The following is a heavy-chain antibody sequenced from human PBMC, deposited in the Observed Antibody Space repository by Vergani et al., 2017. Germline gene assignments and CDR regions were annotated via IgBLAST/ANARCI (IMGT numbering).Heavy chain of an antibody. V-gene: IGHV5-10-1*01. CDR2: IDPRDSYT. D-gene: IGHD6-19*01. J-gene: IGHJ6*02. CDR3: ARQVAVTGKWWGPYYYYGMDV. CDR1: GYSFTSYW. Sequence: EVQLVQSGAEVKKPGESLRISCKGSGYSFTSYWISWVRQMPGKGLEWMGRIDPRDSYTNYSPSFQGNVTISADKSISTAYVQWSSLKASDTAMYYCARQVAVTGKWWGPYYYYGMDVWGQGTTVTVSS.